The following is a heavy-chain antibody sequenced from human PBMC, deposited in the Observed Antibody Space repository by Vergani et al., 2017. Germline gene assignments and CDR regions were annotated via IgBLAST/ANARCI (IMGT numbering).Heavy chain of an antibody. Sequence: QVQLQQWGAGLLKPSETLSLTCAVYGGSFSGYYWSWIRQPPGKGLEWIGEINHSGSTNYNPSLKSRVTISVDTSKNQFSLKLSSVTAADTAVYYCARCGSSSFVEIKNYYYYYMDVWGKGTTVTVSS. J-gene: IGHJ6*03. CDR1: GGSFSGYY. D-gene: IGHD6-6*01. V-gene: IGHV4-34*01. CDR3: ARCGSSSFVEIKNYYYYYMDV. CDR2: INHSGST.